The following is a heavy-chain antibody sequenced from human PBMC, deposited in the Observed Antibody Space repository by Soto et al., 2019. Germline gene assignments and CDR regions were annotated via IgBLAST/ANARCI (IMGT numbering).Heavy chain of an antibody. Sequence: GASVKVSCKAPGYNFANYGITWVRQAPGRGLEWMGWISAYNGNINYAQRVRGRVTLTTDTSATTAYMELRSLRSDDTAVYYCARDLRRYCSNGVCDGMDVWGQGTTVTVSS. D-gene: IGHD2-8*01. J-gene: IGHJ6*02. CDR2: ISAYNGNI. CDR3: ARDLRRYCSNGVCDGMDV. V-gene: IGHV1-18*01. CDR1: GYNFANYG.